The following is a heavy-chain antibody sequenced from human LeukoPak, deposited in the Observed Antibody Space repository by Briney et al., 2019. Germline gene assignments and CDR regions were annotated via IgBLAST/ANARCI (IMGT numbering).Heavy chain of an antibody. CDR3: ARDANARGYGGVAYFDY. D-gene: IGHD5-12*01. V-gene: IGHV3-23*01. Sequence: PGGSLRLSCAASGFIFSSYAMTWVRQAPGKGLEWVSSISHKGENTYYADSVKGRFTISRDNSRNTLYLQMISLRAEDTAVYYCARDANARGYGGVAYFDYWGQGTLVTVSS. J-gene: IGHJ4*02. CDR2: ISHKGENT. CDR1: GFIFSSYA.